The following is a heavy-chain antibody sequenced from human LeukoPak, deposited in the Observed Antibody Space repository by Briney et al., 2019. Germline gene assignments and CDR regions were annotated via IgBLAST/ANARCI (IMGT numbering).Heavy chain of an antibody. D-gene: IGHD2-21*02. V-gene: IGHV3-53*01. Sequence: PGGSLILSCAASGFTFSSYAMSWGRQAQAKGLEWVSVSYSGGSTYYTDSVKGRFTISRDNSKNTLYLKMKSLRAEDTAVYYCARTDETAPAEDFQHWGEGTLVTVSS. CDR3: ARTDETAPAEDFQH. CDR1: GFTFSSYA. J-gene: IGHJ1*01. CDR2: SYSGGST.